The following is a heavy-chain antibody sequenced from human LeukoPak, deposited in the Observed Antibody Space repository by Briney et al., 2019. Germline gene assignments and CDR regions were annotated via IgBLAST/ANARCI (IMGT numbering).Heavy chain of an antibody. D-gene: IGHD3-10*01. CDR1: GGSFSGYY. CDR3: ARSPRRPHFYSSGSYYYYFDY. J-gene: IGHJ4*02. CDR2: INHSGST. V-gene: IGHV4-34*01. Sequence: SETLSLTCAVYGGSFSGYYWSWIRQPPGKGLEWIGEINHSGSTNYNPSLKSRVTMSVDTSKNQFFLKLSSVTAADTAVYYCARSPRRPHFYSSGSYYYYFDYWGQGTLVTVSS.